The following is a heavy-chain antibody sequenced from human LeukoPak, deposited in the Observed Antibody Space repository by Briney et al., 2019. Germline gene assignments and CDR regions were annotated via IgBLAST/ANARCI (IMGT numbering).Heavy chain of an antibody. D-gene: IGHD1-26*01. CDR3: TRAWVAHSGSYNFDY. CDR1: GFTFDDYA. V-gene: IGHV3-43*02. J-gene: IGHJ4*02. Sequence: GGSLRLSCAASGFTFDDYAMHWVRQAPGKGLEWVSLISGDGGSTYYADSVKGRFTISRDNPKYTLYLQMNRVRAEDTAVYFCTRAWVAHSGSYNFDYWGPGTLVTVSS. CDR2: ISGDGGST.